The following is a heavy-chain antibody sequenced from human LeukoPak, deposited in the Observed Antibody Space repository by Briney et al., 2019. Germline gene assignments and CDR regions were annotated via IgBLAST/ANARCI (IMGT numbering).Heavy chain of an antibody. Sequence: PGGSLRLSCAASGSTFSSYAMNWVRLSAGKGLEWVSAITDNGNTTYYADSVQGRFTISRDNSKNTLYLQMNSLRADDTAVYYCAKEVTPYPQVITCFDYWGQGSLVTVSS. CDR1: GSTFSSYA. CDR2: ITDNGNTT. J-gene: IGHJ4*02. V-gene: IGHV3-23*01. CDR3: AKEVTPYPQVITCFDY. D-gene: IGHD3-22*01.